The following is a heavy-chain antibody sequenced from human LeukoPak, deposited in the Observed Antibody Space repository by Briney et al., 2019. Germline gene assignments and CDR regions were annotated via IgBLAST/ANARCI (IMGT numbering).Heavy chain of an antibody. V-gene: IGHV3-21*05. CDR1: GFTFSSYS. CDR2: ISSSSSYI. Sequence: GGSLRLSCAASGFTFSSYSMNWVRQAPGKGLEWVSYISSSSSYIYYADSVKGRFTISRDNAKNSLYLQMNSLRAEDTAVYYCARDDEWLPTRWGQGTLVTVSS. J-gene: IGHJ4*02. CDR3: ARDDEWLPTR. D-gene: IGHD3-3*01.